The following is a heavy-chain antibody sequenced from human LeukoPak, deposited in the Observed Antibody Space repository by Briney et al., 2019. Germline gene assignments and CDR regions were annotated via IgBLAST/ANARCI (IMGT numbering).Heavy chain of an antibody. J-gene: IGHJ6*03. CDR2: IRSKAYGGTT. D-gene: IGHD2-2*01. V-gene: IGHV3-49*04. CDR3: TSGYCSSTSCSYYYYYMDV. Sequence: PGGSLRLSCAASGFTFSSYAMSWVRQAPGKGLEWVGFIRSKAYGGTTEYAASVKGRFTISRDDSKSIAYLQMNSLKTEDTAVYYCTSGYCSSTSCSYYYYYMDVWGKGTTVTVSS. CDR1: GFTFSSYA.